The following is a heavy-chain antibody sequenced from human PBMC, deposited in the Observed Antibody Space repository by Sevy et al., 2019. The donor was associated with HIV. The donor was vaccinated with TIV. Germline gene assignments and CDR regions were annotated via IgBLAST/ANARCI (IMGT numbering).Heavy chain of an antibody. V-gene: IGHV1-46*03. D-gene: IGHD6-6*01. J-gene: IGHJ5*02. CDR1: GYTFTSYY. Sequence: ASVKVSCKASGYTFTSYYMHWVRQAPGQGLEWMGIINPSGGSTSYAQKFQGTVTMTRDTSTSTVYMELSSLRSEDTAVYYCAREGSSATKNNWFDPWGQGTLVTVSS. CDR3: AREGSSATKNNWFDP. CDR2: INPSGGST.